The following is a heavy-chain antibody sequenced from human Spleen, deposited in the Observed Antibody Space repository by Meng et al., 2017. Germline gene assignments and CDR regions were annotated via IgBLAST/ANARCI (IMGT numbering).Heavy chain of an antibody. V-gene: IGHV4-61*02. CDR1: GDSISSSNYY. CDR2: IYSSGDT. D-gene: IGHD2-8*02. Sequence: SETLSLTCTVSGDSISSSNYYWSWIRQPAGKGLEWIGRIYSSGDTNYNPSLKRRVTISVDTSKNQFSLKLSSVTAADTAVYYCARSNPGLGHAYWGQGTLVTVSS. J-gene: IGHJ4*02. CDR3: ARSNPGLGHAY.